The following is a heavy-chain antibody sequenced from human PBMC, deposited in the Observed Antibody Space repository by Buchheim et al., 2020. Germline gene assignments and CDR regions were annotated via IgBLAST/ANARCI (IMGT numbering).Heavy chain of an antibody. CDR1: GGSISSGSYY. V-gene: IGHV4-61*02. CDR3: AREDDDWLLFRYFDY. Sequence: QVQLQESGPGLVKPSQTLSLTCTVSGGSISSGSYYWSWIRQPAGKGLESIGRMYTSGSTNYNPSLKSRVTISVDTSKNQFSLKLSSVTAADTAVYYCAREDDDWLLFRYFDYWGQGTL. D-gene: IGHD3-9*01. J-gene: IGHJ4*02. CDR2: MYTSGST.